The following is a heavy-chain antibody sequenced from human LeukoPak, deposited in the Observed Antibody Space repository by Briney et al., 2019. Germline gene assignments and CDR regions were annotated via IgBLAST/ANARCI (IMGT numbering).Heavy chain of an antibody. V-gene: IGHV3-30*02. CDR3: AKDRSGSYSQGLDY. CDR2: IRYDGSNK. Sequence: SGGSLRLSCAASGFTFSTYGMHWVRQAPGKGLEWVAFIRYDGSNKYYADSVKGRFTISRDNSKNTLYLQMNSLRAEDTAAFYCAKDRSGSYSQGLDYWGQGTLVTVSS. J-gene: IGHJ4*02. CDR1: GFTFSTYG. D-gene: IGHD1-26*01.